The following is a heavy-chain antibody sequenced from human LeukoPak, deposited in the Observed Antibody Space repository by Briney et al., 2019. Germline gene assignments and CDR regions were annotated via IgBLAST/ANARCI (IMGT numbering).Heavy chain of an antibody. V-gene: IGHV3-66*01. D-gene: IGHD7-27*01. Sequence: GGSLRLSCAAPGFTVSSNYMSWFPQAPGRGLEWVSVIYNGGGTYYADSVKGRFIISRDNSKNTLYLQMNSLRAEDTAVYYYARETGGYFDYWGQGTLVTVSS. J-gene: IGHJ4*02. CDR1: GFTVSSNY. CDR3: ARETGGYFDY. CDR2: IYNGGGT.